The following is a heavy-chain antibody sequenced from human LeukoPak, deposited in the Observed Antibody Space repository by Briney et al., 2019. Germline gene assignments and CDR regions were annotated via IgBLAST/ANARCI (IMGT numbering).Heavy chain of an antibody. J-gene: IGHJ5*02. D-gene: IGHD3-22*01. CDR3: ARSPLAFYDSSGYPRVWFDP. V-gene: IGHV4-30-2*01. CDR2: ISQSGNI. CDR1: GDSISSGGYS. Sequence: SETLSLTCTVSGDSISSGGYSWSWIRQPPGKGLEWIGYIYHIGYISQSGNIYQNPSLKSRVTIPLDTSRNQFSLKLSSVTAADTAVYYCARSPLAFYDSSGYPRVWFDPWGQGTLVTVSS.